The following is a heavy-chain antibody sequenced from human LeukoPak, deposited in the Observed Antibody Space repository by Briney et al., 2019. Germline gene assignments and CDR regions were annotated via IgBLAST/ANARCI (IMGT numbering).Heavy chain of an antibody. D-gene: IGHD3-10*01. Sequence: SETLSLTCTVSGGSISSGDYYWSLIRQPPGKGLEWIGYIYYSGSTYYNPSLKSRVTISVDTSKNQFSLKLSSVTAADTAVYYCARGGITMVRGVIPQIDYWGQGTLVTVSS. CDR2: IYYSGST. V-gene: IGHV4-30-4*08. CDR3: ARGGITMVRGVIPQIDY. CDR1: GGSISSGDYY. J-gene: IGHJ4*02.